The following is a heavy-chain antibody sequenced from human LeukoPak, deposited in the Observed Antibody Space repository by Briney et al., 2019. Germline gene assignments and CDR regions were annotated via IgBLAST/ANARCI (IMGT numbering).Heavy chain of an antibody. J-gene: IGHJ3*02. Sequence: SDPLSFTCTLSGGLISSFYWGWIRQPPANSLQWVGYIHNSRSTNCNPSVKSRVAMSVDTSKKQFSLKLSSLTAADTAVYYCARGGTAVIAPYAFDIWGQGTMVTVSS. CDR3: ARGGTAVIAPYAFDI. D-gene: IGHD4-23*01. CDR1: GGLISSFY. CDR2: IHNSRST. V-gene: IGHV4-59*07.